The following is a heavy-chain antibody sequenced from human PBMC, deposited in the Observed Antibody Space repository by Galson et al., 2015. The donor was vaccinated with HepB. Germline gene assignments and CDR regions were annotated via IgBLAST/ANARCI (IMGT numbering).Heavy chain of an antibody. V-gene: IGHV1-2*05. J-gene: IGHJ4*02. CDR3: ATAGGYDSFDY. CDR1: GYTFTGYY. Sequence: SAKVSCKVSGYTFTGYYMNRVRPAPGQGLDWTGRINPNSGGTKYAQKIQGRVTMTRDTSINTAYMELDRQGSDDSVVYCCATAGGYDSFDYWGQGTLVTVSS. D-gene: IGHD5-12*01. CDR2: INPNSGGT.